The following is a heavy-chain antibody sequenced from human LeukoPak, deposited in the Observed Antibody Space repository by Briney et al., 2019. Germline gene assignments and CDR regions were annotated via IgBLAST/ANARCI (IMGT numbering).Heavy chain of an antibody. Sequence: PGGSLRLSCAASAFIFNNYYMSWIRQAPEKGLECVSYISNSGSTMFYADSVKGRFTISRDNAKNSLFVQMNSLRAEDTAMYYCARAERGIIVPAATGAFDIWGQGTMVTVSS. J-gene: IGHJ3*02. CDR3: ARAERGIIVPAATGAFDI. V-gene: IGHV3-11*04. CDR1: AFIFNNYY. D-gene: IGHD2-2*01. CDR2: ISNSGSTM.